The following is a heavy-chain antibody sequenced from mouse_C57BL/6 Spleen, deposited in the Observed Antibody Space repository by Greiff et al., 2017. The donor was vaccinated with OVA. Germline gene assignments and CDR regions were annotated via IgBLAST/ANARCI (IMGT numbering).Heavy chain of an antibody. CDR2: ISSGGDYI. Sequence: EVQGVESGAGLVKPGGSLKLSCAASGFTFSSYAMSWVRQTPEKRLEWVAYISSGGDYIYYADNVKGRFTISSDKAWNPLYLQMCSLKSEDTAMYYCTRGNFLDYWGQGTTLTVSS. CDR3: TRGNFLDY. CDR1: GFTFSSYA. V-gene: IGHV5-9-1*02. J-gene: IGHJ2*01.